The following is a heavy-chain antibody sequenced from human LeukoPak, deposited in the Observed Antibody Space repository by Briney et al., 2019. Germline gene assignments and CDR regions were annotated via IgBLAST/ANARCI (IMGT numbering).Heavy chain of an antibody. CDR3: ARRLGYGSGTYYLFDY. CDR2: IYPGDSDT. CDR1: GYSFTNYW. J-gene: IGHJ4*02. Sequence: GASLQISCKGSGYSFTNYWIGWVRQMPGKGLEWMGIIYPGDSDTRYRPSFQGQVTISADKSISTAYLQWSSLKASDTAMYYCARRLGYGSGTYYLFDYWGQGTLVTVSS. V-gene: IGHV5-51*01. D-gene: IGHD3-10*01.